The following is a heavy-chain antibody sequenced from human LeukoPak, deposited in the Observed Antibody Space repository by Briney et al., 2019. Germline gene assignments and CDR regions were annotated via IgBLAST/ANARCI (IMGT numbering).Heavy chain of an antibody. J-gene: IGHJ6*03. CDR1: GYTFTSYA. CDR3: AREPMYRFLEWLPTPSYYYYYMDV. CDR2: INTNTGNP. V-gene: IGHV7-4-1*02. Sequence: ASVKVSCKASGYTFTSYAMNWVRQPPGQGLEWMGWINTNTGNPTYPQGFTGRFVFSLDTSVSTAYLQISSLKAEETAVYYCAREPMYRFLEWLPTPSYYYYYMDVWGKGTTVTVSS. D-gene: IGHD3-3*01.